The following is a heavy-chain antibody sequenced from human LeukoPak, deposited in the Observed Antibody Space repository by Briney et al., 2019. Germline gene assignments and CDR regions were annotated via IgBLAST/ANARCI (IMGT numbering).Heavy chain of an antibody. J-gene: IGHJ6*02. D-gene: IGHD3-9*01. Sequence: PGKSLRLSCTPSEFTFSSFAMHWVRQAPGKGLEWVSVIYSGGSTYYADSVKGRFTISRDNSKNTVYLQMNSLRVEDTAIYYCARDRPDYDILTGYRYFYGMDVWGQGTTVTVSS. V-gene: IGHV3-66*01. CDR3: ARDRPDYDILTGYRYFYGMDV. CDR2: IYSGGST. CDR1: EFTFSSFA.